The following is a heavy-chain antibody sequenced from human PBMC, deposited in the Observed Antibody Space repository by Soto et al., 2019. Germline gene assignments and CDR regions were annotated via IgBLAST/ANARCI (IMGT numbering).Heavy chain of an antibody. D-gene: IGHD6-19*01. CDR2: IRRKANSYTT. V-gene: IGHV3-72*01. J-gene: IGHJ6*02. CDR3: ARLGGWSGGSSGMDV. CDR1: GLIFSDYH. Sequence: EVQLVESGGGLLQPGGSLRLSCAASGLIFSDYHMDWVRQAPGKGVEWVGRIRRKANSYTTEYAASVKGRFTISRDDTKTSVSLQVNSPHCEATGVNYCARLGGWSGGSSGMDVWGQGTTVTVSS.